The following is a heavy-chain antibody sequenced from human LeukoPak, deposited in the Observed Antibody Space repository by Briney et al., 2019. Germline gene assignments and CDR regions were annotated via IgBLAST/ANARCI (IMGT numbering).Heavy chain of an antibody. Sequence: GGSLRLSCAASGFTFSDYYMSWIRQAPGKGLEWVSYISSSGSTIYYADSVKGRFTISRDNAKNSLYLQMNSLRAEDTAVYYCASLPSHGDWFDPWGQGTLVTVSS. CDR2: ISSSGSTI. J-gene: IGHJ5*02. D-gene: IGHD3-16*01. CDR3: ASLPSHGDWFDP. CDR1: GFTFSDYY. V-gene: IGHV3-11*04.